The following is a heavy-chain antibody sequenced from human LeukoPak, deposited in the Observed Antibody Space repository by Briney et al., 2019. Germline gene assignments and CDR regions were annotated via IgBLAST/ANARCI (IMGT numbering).Heavy chain of an antibody. J-gene: IGHJ4*02. CDR1: GFTFSSYA. D-gene: IGHD6-13*01. V-gene: IGHV3-30-3*01. CDR3: ARDAYSSSWFPDY. Sequence: GRSLRLSCAASGFTFSSYAMHWVRQAPGKGLEWVAVISYDGSNKYYADSVKGRFTISRDNSKNTLYLQMNSLRAEDTAVYYCARDAYSSSWFPDYWGQGTLDTVSS. CDR2: ISYDGSNK.